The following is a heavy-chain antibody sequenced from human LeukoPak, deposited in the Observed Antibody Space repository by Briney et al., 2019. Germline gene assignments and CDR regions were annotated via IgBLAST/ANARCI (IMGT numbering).Heavy chain of an antibody. CDR1: GFTFSSYA. V-gene: IGHV3-33*08. D-gene: IGHD5-12*01. CDR2: IWYDGSNK. Sequence: PGGSLRLSCAASGFTFSSYAMSWVRQAPGKGLEWVAVIWYDGSNKYYADSVKGRFTISRDNSKNTLYLQMNSLRAEDTAVYYCAREGGTVATALDYWGQGTLVTVSS. J-gene: IGHJ4*02. CDR3: AREGGTVATALDY.